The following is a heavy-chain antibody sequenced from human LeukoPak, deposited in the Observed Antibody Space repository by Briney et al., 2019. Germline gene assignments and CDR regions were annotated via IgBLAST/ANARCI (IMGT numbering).Heavy chain of an antibody. CDR1: GYSFTSYW. D-gene: IGHD3-10*01. J-gene: IGHJ4*02. V-gene: IGHV5-51*01. CDR2: IYPGDSDT. Sequence: GESLKISCKGSGYSFTSYWIGWVRQMPGKGVEGMGIIYPGDSDTRYSPPFQGQVTISADKSTSTAYLQWSSLTASDTAMYYCARSYGSGSYSDYWGQGTLVTVSS. CDR3: ARSYGSGSYSDY.